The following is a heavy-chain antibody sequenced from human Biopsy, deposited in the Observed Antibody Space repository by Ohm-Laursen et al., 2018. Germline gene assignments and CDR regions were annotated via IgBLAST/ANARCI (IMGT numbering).Heavy chain of an antibody. J-gene: IGHJ5*02. V-gene: IGHV4-59*01. Sequence: ETLSLTCSVSGGSIISYYWTWIRQPPGKGLEWIGHVYNGGNTNYNPSLKSRVTISKDTSKNQFSLQVNSVTAADTAVYYCARTPRDSFWSGSYKRGLWFDPWGQGTLVIVSS. D-gene: IGHD3-3*01. CDR3: ARTPRDSFWSGSYKRGLWFDP. CDR1: GGSIISYY. CDR2: VYNGGNT.